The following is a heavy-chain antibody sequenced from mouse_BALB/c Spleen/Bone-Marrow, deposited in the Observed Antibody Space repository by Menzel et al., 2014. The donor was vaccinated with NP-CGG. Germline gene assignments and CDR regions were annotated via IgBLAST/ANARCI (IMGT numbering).Heavy chain of an antibody. J-gene: IGHJ2*01. CDR1: GFTFSSYY. Sequence: EVMLVESGGGLVKLGGSLKLSCAASGFTFSSYYMSWVRQTPEKRLELIAAINSNGGSAYYPDTVKGRFTISRDNAKNTLFLQMSSLKSEDTALYYCARHGGFGNYFDYCGQGTTLTVSS. V-gene: IGHV5-6-2*01. D-gene: IGHD1-1*02. CDR2: INSNGGSA. CDR3: ARHGGFGNYFDY.